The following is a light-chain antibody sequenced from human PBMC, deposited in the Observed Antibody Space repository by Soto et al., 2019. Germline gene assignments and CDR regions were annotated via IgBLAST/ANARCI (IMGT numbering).Light chain of an antibody. CDR3: QQYCSWT. CDR2: GAS. V-gene: IGKV3-20*01. J-gene: IGKJ1*01. Sequence: ELVLTQSPGTLSVSPGERATLSCRASQSISSNYLAWYQQKPGQAPSLLIYGASSRATGIPDRFSGSGSGTDFTLTISRLEPEDSAIYYCQQYCSWTFGQGTKVEIK. CDR1: QSISSNY.